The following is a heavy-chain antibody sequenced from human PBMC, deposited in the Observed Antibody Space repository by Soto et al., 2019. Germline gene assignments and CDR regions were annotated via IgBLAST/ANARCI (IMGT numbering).Heavy chain of an antibody. CDR3: ARLGGYYQAFDS. J-gene: IGHJ4*02. V-gene: IGHV4-59*08. D-gene: IGHD3-22*01. Sequence: SETLSLTCTVSGGSIRYYYWGWIRQSPGKGLEWIGYIYYTGTTKYNPSLKSRVTISVDSSKNQFSLKLDSVTAAGTAVYYCARLGGYYQAFDSWGQGTLVTVSS. CDR1: GGSIRYYY. CDR2: IYYTGTT.